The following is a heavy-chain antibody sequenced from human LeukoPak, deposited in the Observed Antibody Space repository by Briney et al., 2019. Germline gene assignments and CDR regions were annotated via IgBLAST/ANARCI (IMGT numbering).Heavy chain of an antibody. Sequence: GASVKVSCKASGYTFTSYGISWVRQAPGQGLEWMGWISAYNGNTNYAQKLQGRVTMTTDTSTSTAYMELRSLRSDDTAVYYCARDGFSSLRYFDWLSSPLFDYWGQGTLVTVSS. CDR1: GYTFTSYG. V-gene: IGHV1-18*01. J-gene: IGHJ4*02. CDR2: ISAYNGNT. CDR3: ARDGFSSLRYFDWLSSPLFDY. D-gene: IGHD3-9*01.